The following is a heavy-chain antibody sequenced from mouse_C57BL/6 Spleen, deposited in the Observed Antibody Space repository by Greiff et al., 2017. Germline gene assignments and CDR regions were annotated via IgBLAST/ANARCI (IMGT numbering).Heavy chain of an antibody. V-gene: IGHV1-26*01. D-gene: IGHD2-1*01. CDR1: GYTFTDYY. CDR3: AREGGYGNSIYWYFDV. Sequence: EVQLQQSGPELVKPGASVKISCKASGYTFTDYYMNWVKQSHGKSLEWIGDINPNNGGTSYNQKFKGKATLTVDKSSSTAYMELRSLTSEDSAVYYCAREGGYGNSIYWYFDVWGTGTTVTVSS. J-gene: IGHJ1*03. CDR2: INPNNGGT.